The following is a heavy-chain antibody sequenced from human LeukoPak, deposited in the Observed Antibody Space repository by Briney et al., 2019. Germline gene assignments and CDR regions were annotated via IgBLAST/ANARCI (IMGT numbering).Heavy chain of an antibody. CDR1: GGSFSGYY. CDR2: INHSGTT. D-gene: IGHD2-2*01. J-gene: IGHJ4*02. Sequence: SETLSLTCAVYGGSFSGYYWSWIRQPPGKGLEWIGEINHSGTTNYNPSLKSRVTISVDTSKNQFSLNLSSVTAADTAVFYCARRGVYCSGTSCCWVFDYWGQGTLVTVSS. CDR3: ARRGVYCSGTSCCWVFDY. V-gene: IGHV4-34*01.